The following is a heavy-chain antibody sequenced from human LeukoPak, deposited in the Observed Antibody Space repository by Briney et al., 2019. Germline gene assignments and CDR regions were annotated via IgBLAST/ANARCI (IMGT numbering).Heavy chain of an antibody. D-gene: IGHD2-2*01. CDR2: INPNSGGT. CDR1: GYTFTSYY. J-gene: IGHJ3*02. Sequence: ASVKVSCKASGYTFTSYYMHWVRQAPGQGLEWMGWINPNSGGTNYAQKFQGRVTMTRDTSISTAYMELSRLRSDDTAVYYCAGAMGYQLPQGLIWSHAFDIWGQGTMVTVSS. V-gene: IGHV1-2*02. CDR3: AGAMGYQLPQGLIWSHAFDI.